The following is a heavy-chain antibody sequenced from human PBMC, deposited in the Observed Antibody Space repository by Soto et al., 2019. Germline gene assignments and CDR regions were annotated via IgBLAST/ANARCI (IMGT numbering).Heavy chain of an antibody. J-gene: IGHJ4*02. V-gene: IGHV1-69*13. CDR1: GGTFSSYA. CDR3: ARGYYDTSGYYPIDF. CDR2: IIPIFGTA. D-gene: IGHD3-22*01. Sequence: SVKVSCKASGGTFSSYAISWVRQAPGQGLEWMGGIIPIFGTANYAQKFQGRVTITADESTSTAYMELSSLRSEDTAVYYCARGYYDTSGYYPIDFWGQGTLVTVSS.